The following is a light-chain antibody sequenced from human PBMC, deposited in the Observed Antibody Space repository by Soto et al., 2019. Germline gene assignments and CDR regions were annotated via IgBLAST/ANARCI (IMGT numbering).Light chain of an antibody. Sequence: DIQMTQSPSSLSASVVDSLTITCRASQSISTYLHWYQQKPGKVPKLLIHGASTLLSGVPSRFSGSGSGTDFTLTISSLQPEDVATYYCQKYDSAPTFGPGTKGDIK. V-gene: IGKV1-27*01. CDR1: QSISTY. J-gene: IGKJ1*01. CDR3: QKYDSAPT. CDR2: GAS.